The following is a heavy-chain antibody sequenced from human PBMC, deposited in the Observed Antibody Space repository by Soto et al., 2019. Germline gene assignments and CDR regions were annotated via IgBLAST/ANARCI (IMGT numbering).Heavy chain of an antibody. CDR2: IIPIFGTA. CDR1: GGTFSSYA. D-gene: IGHD5-18*01. CDR3: ARDLPYVDTAMVTATGPHVY. Sequence: ASVKVSCKASGGTFSSYAISWVRQAPGQGLEWMGGIIPIFGTANYAQKFQGRVTITADESTSTAYMELSSLRSEDTAVYYCARDLPYVDTAMVTATGPHVYWGQGTLVTVSS. J-gene: IGHJ4*02. V-gene: IGHV1-69*13.